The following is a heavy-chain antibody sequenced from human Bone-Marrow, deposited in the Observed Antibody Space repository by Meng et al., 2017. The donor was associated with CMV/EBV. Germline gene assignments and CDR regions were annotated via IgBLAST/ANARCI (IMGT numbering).Heavy chain of an antibody. J-gene: IGHJ4*02. V-gene: IGHV3-7*01. CDR3: ARAAPTIVVVPAAHPDY. CDR2: IKQDGSEK. D-gene: IGHD2-2*01. CDR1: GFTFSTYW. Sequence: GGSLRLSCAASGFTFSTYWMSWVRQAPGKGLEWVANIKQDGSEKYYVDSVKGRFTISRDNAKNLLFLQMDSLRAEDTAVYYCARAAPTIVVVPAAHPDYWGQGTLVTVSS.